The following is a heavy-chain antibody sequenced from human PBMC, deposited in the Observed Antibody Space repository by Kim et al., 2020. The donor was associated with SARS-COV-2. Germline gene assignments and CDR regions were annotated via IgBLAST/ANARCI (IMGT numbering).Heavy chain of an antibody. V-gene: IGHV7-4-1*02. CDR1: GYTFTSYA. D-gene: IGHD6-13*01. CDR2: INTNTGNP. CDR3: ARGSSSWYPNWFDP. J-gene: IGHJ5*02. Sequence: ASVKVSCKASGYTFTSYAMNWVRQAPGQGLEWMGWINTNTGNPTYAQGFTGRFVFSLDTSVSTAYLQISSLKAEDTAVYYCARGSSSWYPNWFDPWGQGTLVTVSS.